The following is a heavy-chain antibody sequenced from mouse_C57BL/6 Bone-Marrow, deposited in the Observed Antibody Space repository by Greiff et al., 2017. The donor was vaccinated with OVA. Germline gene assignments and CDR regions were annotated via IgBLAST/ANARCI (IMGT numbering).Heavy chain of an antibody. CDR1: GFSFNTYA. D-gene: IGHD3-3*01. V-gene: IGHV10-1*01. Sequence: EAGGGLVQPKGSLKLSCAASGFSFNTYAMNWVRRAPGKGLEWVARIRSKSNNYATYYADSVKDRFTISRDDSESMLYLQMNNLKTEDTAMYYCVRHGWNYYAMDYWGQGTSVTVSS. J-gene: IGHJ4*01. CDR2: IRSKSNNYAT. CDR3: VRHGWNYYAMDY.